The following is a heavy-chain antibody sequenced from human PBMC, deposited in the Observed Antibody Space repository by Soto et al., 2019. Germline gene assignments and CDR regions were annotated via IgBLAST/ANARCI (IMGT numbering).Heavy chain of an antibody. V-gene: IGHV3-13*01. Sequence: GGSLRFSCAASGFTFSSYDMHWVRQATGKGLEWVSAIGTAGDTYYPGSVKGRLTISRENAKNTLYLQMNSLIAGDTAVYYCARGGCSGGSCPKYYPGLDVWGQGTTVTVSS. CDR2: IGTAGDT. CDR1: GFTFSSYD. CDR3: ARGGCSGGSCPKYYPGLDV. D-gene: IGHD2-15*01. J-gene: IGHJ6*02.